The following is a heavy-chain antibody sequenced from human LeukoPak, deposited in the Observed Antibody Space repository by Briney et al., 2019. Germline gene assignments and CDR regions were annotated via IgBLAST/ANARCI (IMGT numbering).Heavy chain of an antibody. J-gene: IGHJ4*02. V-gene: IGHV3-23*01. CDR2: ISGSGSST. CDR1: GFTFSNYA. Sequence: GGSLRLSCAASGFTFSNYAMSWVRQVPGKGVEWVSVISGSGSSTYYADSVKGRFTISRDNSKNTLHLQMNSLRAEDTAVYFCAKDSASYGRFDYWGQGTLVTVSS. D-gene: IGHD5-18*01. CDR3: AKDSASYGRFDY.